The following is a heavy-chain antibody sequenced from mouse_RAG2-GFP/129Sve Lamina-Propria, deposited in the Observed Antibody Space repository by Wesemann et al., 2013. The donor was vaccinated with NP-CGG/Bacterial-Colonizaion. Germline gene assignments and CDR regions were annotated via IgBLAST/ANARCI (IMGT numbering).Heavy chain of an antibody. CDR1: GYTFTTYG. Sequence: QIQLVQSGPELKKPGETVKISCKASGYTFTTYGMSWVKQAPGKGLKWMGWINTYSGVPTYADDFKGRFAFSLETSASTAYLQINNLKNEDTATYFCARRDLAMDYWGQGTSVTVSS. V-gene: IGHV9-3*01. J-gene: IGHJ4*01. CDR3: ARRDLAMDY. D-gene: IGHD3-3*01. CDR2: INTYSGVP.